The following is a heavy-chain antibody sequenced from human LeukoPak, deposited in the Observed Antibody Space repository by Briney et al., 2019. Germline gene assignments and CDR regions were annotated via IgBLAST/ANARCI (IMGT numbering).Heavy chain of an antibody. Sequence: SETLSLTCAVYGGSFSGYYWSWIRQPPGKGLEWIGEINHSRSTNYNPSLKSRVTISVDTSKNQFSLKLSSVTAADTAVYYCARVSPLKAAAGTNRYYYYYGMDVWGQGTTVTVSS. J-gene: IGHJ6*02. CDR2: INHSRST. CDR3: ARVSPLKAAAGTNRYYYYYGMDV. V-gene: IGHV4-34*01. CDR1: GGSFSGYY. D-gene: IGHD6-13*01.